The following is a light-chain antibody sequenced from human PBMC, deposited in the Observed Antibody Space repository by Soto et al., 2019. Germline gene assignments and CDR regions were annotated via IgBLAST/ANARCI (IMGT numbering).Light chain of an antibody. CDR3: QQCYSTPPT. V-gene: IGKV4-1*01. Sequence: DIVMTQSPDSLAVSLGERATINCKSSQSVLYSSNNKNYLAWYQQKPGQPPKLLIYWASTRESGVPDRFSGSGSGTEFPLTISSLQAEDVAIYYCQQCYSTPPTFGQGTKVEIK. CDR2: WAS. CDR1: QSVLYSSNNKNY. J-gene: IGKJ1*01.